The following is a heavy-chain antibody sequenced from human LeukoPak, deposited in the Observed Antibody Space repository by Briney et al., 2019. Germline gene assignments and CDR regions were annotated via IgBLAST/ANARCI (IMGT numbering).Heavy chain of an antibody. Sequence: GGSLRLSCAASGFTFSSYAMSWVRQAPGKGLEWVSAIGGSGATIYYVDSVKGRFTISRDNSKNTLYLQINSLIAEDTAVYYCASSRWLRHFDYWGQGTLVTVSS. CDR1: GFTFSSYA. J-gene: IGHJ4*02. CDR2: IGGSGATI. V-gene: IGHV3-23*01. CDR3: ASSRWLRHFDY. D-gene: IGHD5-12*01.